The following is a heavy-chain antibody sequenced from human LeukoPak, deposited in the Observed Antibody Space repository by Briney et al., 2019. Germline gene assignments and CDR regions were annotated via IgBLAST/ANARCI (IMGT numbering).Heavy chain of an antibody. Sequence: GGSLRLSCAASGFTFSSFAMSWVRQAPGKGLEWVSAISGSGDSTYYPYSVKGQFTISRDNSKNTLYLQMNSLRAEDTAVYYCVKDRDGSGSDMYYFDHWGQGTLVTVSS. D-gene: IGHD5-12*01. CDR3: VKDRDGSGSDMYYFDH. CDR2: ISGSGDST. CDR1: GFTFSSFA. V-gene: IGHV3-23*01. J-gene: IGHJ4*02.